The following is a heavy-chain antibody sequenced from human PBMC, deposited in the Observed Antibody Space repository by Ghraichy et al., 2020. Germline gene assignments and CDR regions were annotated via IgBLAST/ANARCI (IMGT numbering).Heavy chain of an antibody. J-gene: IGHJ3*02. D-gene: IGHD3-22*01. CDR1: GFTFSSYS. CDR2: ISSSSSYI. V-gene: IGHV3-21*01. Sequence: ESLNISCAASGFTFSSYSMNWVRQAPGKGLEWVSSISSSSSYIYYADSVKGRFTISRDNAKNSLYLQMNSLRAEDTAVYYCARLSITMIVVDNWGQGTMVTVSS. CDR3: ARLSITMIVVDN.